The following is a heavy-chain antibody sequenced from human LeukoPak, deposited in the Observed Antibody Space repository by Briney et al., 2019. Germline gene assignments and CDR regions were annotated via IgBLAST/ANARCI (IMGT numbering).Heavy chain of an antibody. D-gene: IGHD3-10*01. V-gene: IGHV1-46*01. CDR1: GYTFTSYY. CDR2: INPSGGST. CDR3: ARDSPFFTMVKGGMDV. J-gene: IGHJ6*02. Sequence: ASVKVFCKASGYTFTSYYMHWVRQAPGQGLEWMGIINPSGGSTSYAQKFQGRVTMTRDTSTSTVYMELSSLRSEDTAVYYCARDSPFFTMVKGGMDVWGQGTTVTVSS.